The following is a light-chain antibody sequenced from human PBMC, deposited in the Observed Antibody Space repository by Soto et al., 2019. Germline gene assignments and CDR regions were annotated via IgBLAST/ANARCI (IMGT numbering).Light chain of an antibody. V-gene: IGLV2-14*03. Sequence: QSALTQPASVSGSPGQSITISCTGTSSGVGGYNYVSWYQHHPGKAPKLMIYDVSNRPSGVSNRFSGSKSGNTASLTISGLQAEDEADYYCSSYTTSSTLVVFGGGTKVTVL. CDR1: SSGVGGYNY. J-gene: IGLJ2*01. CDR2: DVS. CDR3: SSYTTSSTLVV.